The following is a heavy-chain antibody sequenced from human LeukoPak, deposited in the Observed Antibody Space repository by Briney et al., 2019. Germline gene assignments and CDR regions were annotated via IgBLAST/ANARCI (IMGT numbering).Heavy chain of an antibody. V-gene: IGHV6-1*01. D-gene: IGHD3-22*01. CDR1: GDSVSSNSAA. CDR2: TYYRSKWYN. CDR3: ARDGDYYDSSGYYSRFDY. Sequence: SQTLSLTCAISGDSVSSNSAAWNWIRQSPSRGLEWLGRTYYRSKWYNDYAVSVKSRITINPDTSKNQFSLQPNSVTPEDTAVYYCARDGDYYDSSGYYSRFDYWGQGTLVTVSS. J-gene: IGHJ4*02.